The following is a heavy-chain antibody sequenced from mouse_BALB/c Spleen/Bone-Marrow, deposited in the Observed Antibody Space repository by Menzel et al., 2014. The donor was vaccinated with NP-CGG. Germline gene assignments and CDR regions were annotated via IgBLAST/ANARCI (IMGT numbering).Heavy chain of an antibody. J-gene: IGHJ3*01. CDR1: GFSFSNYG. Sequence: EVMLVESGGGLVKSGGSLKLSCAASGFSFSNYGMSWVRQTPEKRLEWVATISGDGRYTFYSDSEKGRFTIPRDNAKNNLYLQLSSLGSEDTALYYCARHAYYDQTEVSFVYWGQGTLVTVSA. CDR2: ISGDGRYT. CDR3: ARHAYYDQTEVSFVY. V-gene: IGHV5-9-2*01. D-gene: IGHD2-4*01.